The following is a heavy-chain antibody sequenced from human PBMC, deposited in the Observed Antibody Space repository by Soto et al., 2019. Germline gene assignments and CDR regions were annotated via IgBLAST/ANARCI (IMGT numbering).Heavy chain of an antibody. CDR1: GGSIRSISYY. CDR3: ARLVASSGQEDGWFAP. Sequence: QLQESGPGLWKPSETLSLTCTVSGGSIRSISYYWGWIRQPPGKGLVWIVSIYYSGRTHYHPSLKSRGSISVDTAKYQFSRKVSYLTAADTAVYYCARLVASSGQEDGWFAPWVQGSLITVSS. D-gene: IGHD2-8*02. J-gene: IGHJ5*02. CDR2: IYYSGRT. V-gene: IGHV4-39*01.